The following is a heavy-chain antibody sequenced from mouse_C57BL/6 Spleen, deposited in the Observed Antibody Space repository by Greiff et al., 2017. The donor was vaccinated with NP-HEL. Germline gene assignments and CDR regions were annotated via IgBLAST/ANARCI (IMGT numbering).Heavy chain of an antibody. CDR3: AREGITTVVASFDY. V-gene: IGHV1-19*01. J-gene: IGHJ2*01. Sequence: VQLKESGPVLVKPGASVKMSCKASGYTFTDYYMNWVKQSHGKSLEWIGVINPYNGGTSYNQKFKGKATLTVDKSSSTAYMELNSLTSEDSAVYYCAREGITTVVASFDYWGQGTTLTVSS. CDR1: GYTFTDYY. D-gene: IGHD1-1*01. CDR2: INPYNGGT.